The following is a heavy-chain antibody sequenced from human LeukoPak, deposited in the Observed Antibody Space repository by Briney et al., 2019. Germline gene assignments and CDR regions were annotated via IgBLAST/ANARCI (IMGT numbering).Heavy chain of an antibody. V-gene: IGHV3-33*01. D-gene: IGHD3-22*01. CDR3: AREVVVIIKDAFDI. J-gene: IGHJ3*02. CDR2: IWYDGSNK. CDR1: GFTFSSYG. Sequence: GGSLRLFCAASGFTFSSYGMHWVRQAPGKGLEWVAVIWYDGSNKYYADSVKGRFTISRDNSKNTLYLQMNSLRAEDTAVYYCAREVVVIIKDAFDIWGQGTMVTVSS.